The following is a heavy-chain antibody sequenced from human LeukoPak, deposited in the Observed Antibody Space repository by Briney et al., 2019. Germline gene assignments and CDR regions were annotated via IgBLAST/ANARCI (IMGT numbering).Heavy chain of an antibody. V-gene: IGHV3-23*01. J-gene: IGHJ3*02. CDR1: GFTVTNYG. CDR2: INGRGDET. Sequence: GGSLRLSCAASGFTVTNYGMVWVRQAPGKGLEWVSSINGRGDETHHADSVKGRFTISRDNSKNTLYLQMNSLRAEDTAVYFCARACSSGSCYLAAFDIWGQGTMVTVSS. D-gene: IGHD2-15*01. CDR3: ARACSSGSCYLAAFDI.